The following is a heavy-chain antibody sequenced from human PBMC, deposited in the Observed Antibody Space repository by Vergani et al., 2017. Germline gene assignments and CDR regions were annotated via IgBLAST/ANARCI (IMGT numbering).Heavy chain of an antibody. D-gene: IGHD2-2*01. CDR1: GFDFSSYI. J-gene: IGHJ3*01. V-gene: IGHV3-48*01. Sequence: QLVESGGGWVQPGGSLRLSCVVSGFDFSSYIMNWVRQAPGKGLEWVSFVSTGTKSQSYAESVKGRFTISRDSAKNSLYLQMDSLRAEDTAVYCCAREYSSTSGRAFDFWGQGKKVTVSS. CDR3: AREYSSTSGRAFDF. CDR2: VSTGTKSQ.